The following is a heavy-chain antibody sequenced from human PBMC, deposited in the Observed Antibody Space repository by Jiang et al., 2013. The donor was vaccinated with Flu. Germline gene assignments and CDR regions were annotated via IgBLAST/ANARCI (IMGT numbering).Heavy chain of an antibody. V-gene: IGHV4-4*02. Sequence: NPSLKSRVTISVDKSKNQFSLKLSSVTAADTAVYYCASLGGRPHTSYFDYWGQGTLVTVSS. D-gene: IGHD3-16*01. CDR3: ASLGGRPHTSYFDY. J-gene: IGHJ4*02.